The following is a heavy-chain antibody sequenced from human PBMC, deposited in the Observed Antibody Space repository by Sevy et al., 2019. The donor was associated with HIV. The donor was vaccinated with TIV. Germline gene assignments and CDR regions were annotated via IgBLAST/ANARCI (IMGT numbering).Heavy chain of an antibody. V-gene: IGHV4-30-2*01. CDR2: IYHSGST. D-gene: IGHD2-15*01. CDR1: GGSISSGGYS. CDR3: ARIRGLRCSGGSCYGSYFDY. Sequence: SETLSLTCAVSGGSISSGGYSWSWIRQPPGKGLEWIGYIYHSGSTYYNPSLKSRVTISVDRSKNQFSLKLSSVTAAETAVYYCARIRGLRCSGGSCYGSYFDYWGQGTLVTVSS. J-gene: IGHJ4*02.